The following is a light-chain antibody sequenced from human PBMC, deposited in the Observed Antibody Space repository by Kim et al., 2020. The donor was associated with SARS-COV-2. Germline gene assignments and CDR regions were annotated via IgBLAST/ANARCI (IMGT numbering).Light chain of an antibody. CDR2: NDD. CDR3: AAWDDSLSGYV. V-gene: IGLV1-44*01. Sequence: GQRVTISCSGSSSNIGSNTVNWYHQLPGTAPKLLIYNDDQWPSGVPDRFSGSKSGTSASLAISGLQSEDEADYYCAAWDDSLSGYVFGTGNKVTV. J-gene: IGLJ1*01. CDR1: SSNIGSNT.